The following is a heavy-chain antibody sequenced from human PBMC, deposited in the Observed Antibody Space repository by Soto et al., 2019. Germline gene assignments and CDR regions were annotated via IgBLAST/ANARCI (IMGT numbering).Heavy chain of an antibody. CDR3: AREKCSSTSCNHGMDV. Sequence: GGSLRLSCVASAFTFNNFPMHWVRQAPGKGLQWLASITTTSTYKYYADSVRGRFSISRDNAKNSLYLELTNLRSEDTAVYYCAREKCSSTSCNHGMDVWGLGTTVTVSS. CDR1: AFTFNNFP. CDR2: ITTTSTYK. J-gene: IGHJ6*02. V-gene: IGHV3-21*01. D-gene: IGHD2-2*01.